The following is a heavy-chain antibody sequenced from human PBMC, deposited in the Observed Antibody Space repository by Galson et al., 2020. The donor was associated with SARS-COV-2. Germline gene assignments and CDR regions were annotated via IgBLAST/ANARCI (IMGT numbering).Heavy chain of an antibody. J-gene: IGHJ4*02. Sequence: SETLSLTCTVSGGSTSSYYWTWIRQPPGKGLEWIGYMYYSGNANYNPSLKSRVTISVDTSKNQFSLKLSSVTASDTAVYYCARGARGGWYGVRGQGTRVAVSS. CDR2: MYYSGNA. D-gene: IGHD6-19*01. V-gene: IGHV4-59*12. CDR3: ARGARGGWYGV. CDR1: GGSTSSYY.